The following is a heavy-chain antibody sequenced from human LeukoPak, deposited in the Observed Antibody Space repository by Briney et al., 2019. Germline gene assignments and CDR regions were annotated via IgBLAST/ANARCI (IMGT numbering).Heavy chain of an antibody. CDR2: INWNGGST. V-gene: IGHV3-20*04. CDR1: GFTFDDYG. D-gene: IGHD2-21*02. J-gene: IGHJ4*02. Sequence: GGSLRLSCAASGFTFDDYGMSWVRQAPGKGLEWVSGINWNGGSTGYADSVKGRFTISRDNAKNSLYLQMNSLRAEDTAVYYCAKEPLYCGGDCYEPFDYWGQGTLVTVSS. CDR3: AKEPLYCGGDCYEPFDY.